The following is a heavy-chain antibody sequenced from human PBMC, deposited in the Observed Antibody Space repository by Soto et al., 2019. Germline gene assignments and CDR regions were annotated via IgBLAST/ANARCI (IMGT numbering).Heavy chain of an antibody. D-gene: IGHD1-1*01. CDR1: GFTFDDYG. V-gene: IGHV3-9*01. J-gene: IGHJ5*02. CDR3: AKVSTTHTFGPLDP. CDR2: ISWNSGSI. Sequence: EVQLVESGGGLVQPGRSVRLSCAASGFTFDDYGMHWVRQAPGKGLEWVSGISWNSGSIGYADSVKGRFIISRDNAKNSLYLQMNNLRPEDTAFYFCAKVSTTHTFGPLDPSGQGTLVTVSS.